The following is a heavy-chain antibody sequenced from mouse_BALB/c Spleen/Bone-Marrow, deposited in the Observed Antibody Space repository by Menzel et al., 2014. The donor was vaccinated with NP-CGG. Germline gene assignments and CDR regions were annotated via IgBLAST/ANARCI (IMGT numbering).Heavy chain of an antibody. CDR3: TGYYRYDYWYFDV. V-gene: IGHV1S135*01. CDR2: IDPYNGDT. CDR1: GYSFTDYN. D-gene: IGHD2-14*01. Sequence: VQLQQSGPELVKPGASVKVSCKASGYSFTDYNMYCVKRSHGKSLEWIGYIDPYNGDTTYNQKLKGKATLTVDKSSSTAFIHLNSLTSEDSAVYYCTGYYRYDYWYFDVWGTGTTVTVSS. J-gene: IGHJ1*03.